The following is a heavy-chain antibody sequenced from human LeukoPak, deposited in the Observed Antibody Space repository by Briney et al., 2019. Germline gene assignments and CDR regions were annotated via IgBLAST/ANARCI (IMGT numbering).Heavy chain of an antibody. J-gene: IGHJ4*02. V-gene: IGHV1-2*02. CDR2: INPNSGGT. Sequence: EASVKVSCKASGYTFTGYYMHWVRQAPGQGLEGMGWINPNSGGTNYAQKFQGRVTMTRDTSISTAYMELSRLRSDDTAVYYCARDYYDSSGYYYDDYWGQGTLVTVSS. CDR1: GYTFTGYY. CDR3: ARDYYDSSGYYYDDY. D-gene: IGHD3-22*01.